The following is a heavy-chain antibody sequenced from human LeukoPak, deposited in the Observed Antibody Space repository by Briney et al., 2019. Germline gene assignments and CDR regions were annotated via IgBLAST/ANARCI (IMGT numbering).Heavy chain of an antibody. Sequence: ASVKVSCKASGYTFTGYYMHWVRQAPGQGLEWMGWINPNSGGTNYAQKFQGRVTMTRDTSISTAYMELNRLRSDDTAVYYCAREGRDYYDSSGYPNWFDPWGQGTLVTVSS. CDR2: INPNSGGT. D-gene: IGHD3-22*01. V-gene: IGHV1-2*02. J-gene: IGHJ5*02. CDR1: GYTFTGYY. CDR3: AREGRDYYDSSGYPNWFDP.